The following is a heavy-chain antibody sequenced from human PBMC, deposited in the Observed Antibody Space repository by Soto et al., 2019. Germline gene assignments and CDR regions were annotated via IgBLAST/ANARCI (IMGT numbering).Heavy chain of an antibody. CDR3: ARDYGSYHYYYYGMDV. CDR2: IIPIFGTA. V-gene: IGHV1-69*13. CDR1: GGTFSSYA. J-gene: IGHJ6*02. D-gene: IGHD1-26*01. Sequence: SVKVSCKASGGTFSSYAISWVRQAPGQGLEWMGGIIPIFGTANYAQKFQGRVTITADESTSTAYMELSSLRSEDTAVYYCARDYGSYHYYYYGMDVWGQGTTVTVSS.